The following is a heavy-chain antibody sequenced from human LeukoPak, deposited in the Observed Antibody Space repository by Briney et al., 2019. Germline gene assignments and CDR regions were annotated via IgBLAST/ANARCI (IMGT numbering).Heavy chain of an antibody. D-gene: IGHD5-18*01. Sequence: PGGSLRLSCAASGFTFSSYAMSWVRQAPGKGLEWVSAISGSGDSTYYADPVKGRFTISRDNCNNTLYLQMNSLRAEDTAVYYCAKGGGYSYGFHYFDYWGQGTLVTVSS. CDR1: GFTFSSYA. CDR3: AKGGGYSYGFHYFDY. CDR2: ISGSGDST. V-gene: IGHV3-23*01. J-gene: IGHJ4*02.